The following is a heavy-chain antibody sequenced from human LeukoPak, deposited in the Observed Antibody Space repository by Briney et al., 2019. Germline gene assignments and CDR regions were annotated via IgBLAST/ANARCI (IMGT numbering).Heavy chain of an antibody. CDR3: AKAYYCSGGSCYSGEFFGYYYYYMDV. J-gene: IGHJ6*03. D-gene: IGHD2-15*01. CDR2: ISGSGGST. V-gene: IGHV3-23*01. Sequence: PGGSLRLSCAASGFSFSSFGMSWVRQAPGKGLEWVSAISGSGGSTYYADSVKGRFTISRDNSKNTLYLQMNSLRAEDTAVYYCAKAYYCSGGSCYSGEFFGYYYYYMDVWGKGTTVTVSS. CDR1: GFSFSSFG.